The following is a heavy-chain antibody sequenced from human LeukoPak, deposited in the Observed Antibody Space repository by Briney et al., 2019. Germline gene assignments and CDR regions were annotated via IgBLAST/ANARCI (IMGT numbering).Heavy chain of an antibody. V-gene: IGHV7-4-1*02. CDR1: GYTFTSYA. J-gene: IGHJ6*03. CDR3: ARIPGDYYYDSSGYRYYYYYYMDV. CDR2: INTNTGNP. Sequence: GASVKVSCKASGYTFTSYAMNWVRQAPGQGLEWMGWINTNTGNPTYAQGFTGRFVFSLDTSVSTAYLQISSLKAEDTAVYYCARIPGDYYYDSSGYRYYYYYYMDVWGKGTTVTVSS. D-gene: IGHD3-22*01.